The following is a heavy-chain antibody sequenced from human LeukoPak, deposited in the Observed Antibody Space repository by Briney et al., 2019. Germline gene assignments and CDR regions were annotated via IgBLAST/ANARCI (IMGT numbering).Heavy chain of an antibody. D-gene: IGHD5-18*01. CDR2: ISWNSGSI. V-gene: IGHV3-9*03. CDR1: GFTFDDYA. J-gene: IGHJ3*02. CDR3: AKVLDTAMATLGGAFDI. Sequence: PGGSLRLSCAASGFTFDDYAMHWVRQAPGKGLEWVSGISWNSGSIGYADSVKGRFTISRDNAKNSLYLQMNSLRAEDMALYYCAKVLDTAMATLGGAFDIWGQGTMVTVSS.